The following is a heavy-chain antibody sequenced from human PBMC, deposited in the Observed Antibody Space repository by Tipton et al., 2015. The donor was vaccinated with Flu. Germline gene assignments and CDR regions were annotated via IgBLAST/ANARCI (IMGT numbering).Heavy chain of an antibody. D-gene: IGHD3-10*01. J-gene: IGHJ6*02. CDR2: VYTSGST. CDR1: GDSISSGTYY. Sequence: LRLSCTVSGDSISSGTYYWSWIRQPAGKGLEWIGRVYTSGSTNYNPSLRSRVTISVDTSKNQFSLKLSSVTAADTAVYYCARDDGDYGLGSYHYYYGMDVWGQGTTVTVS. CDR3: ARDDGDYGLGSYHYYYGMDV. V-gene: IGHV4-61*02.